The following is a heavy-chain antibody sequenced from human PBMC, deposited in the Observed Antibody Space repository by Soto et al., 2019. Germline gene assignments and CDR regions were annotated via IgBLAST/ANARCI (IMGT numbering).Heavy chain of an antibody. J-gene: IGHJ6*02. Sequence: EVQLVESGGGLVQPGGSLRLSCAASGFTFSNYAMHWVRQAPGKGLEYVSVISSNGGSTYYANSVKGRFTISRDKSKNTLYLQMGSLRAEDMAVYYCARTGDYYDSSGYGMDVWGQGTTVTVSS. D-gene: IGHD3-22*01. V-gene: IGHV3-64*01. CDR3: ARTGDYYDSSGYGMDV. CDR1: GFTFSNYA. CDR2: ISSNGGST.